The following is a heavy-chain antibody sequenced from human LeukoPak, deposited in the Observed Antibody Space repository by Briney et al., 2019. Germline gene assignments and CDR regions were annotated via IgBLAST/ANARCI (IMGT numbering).Heavy chain of an antibody. CDR2: IHGSGST. J-gene: IGHJ1*01. D-gene: IGHD2-8*01. Sequence: PSETLSLTCTVSGGSISGYFWSWVRQPAGEGLEWMGRIHGSGSTNFNPSLNSRVTLSLDMSKNQIYLKLSSVTAADTAVYYCARGAVTNDFQHWGRGTLVTVSS. V-gene: IGHV4-4*07. CDR3: ARGAVTNDFQH. CDR1: GGSISGYF.